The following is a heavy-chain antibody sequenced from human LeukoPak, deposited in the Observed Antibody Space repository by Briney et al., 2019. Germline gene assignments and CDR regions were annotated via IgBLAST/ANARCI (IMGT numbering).Heavy chain of an antibody. CDR1: GFSFSSYS. V-gene: IGHV3-30-3*02. Sequence: PGGSLRLSCTASGFSFSSYSMHWVRQAPGKGLEWVAVISKDGTYTSHADSVKGRFTISRDNAKNSLYLQMNSLRAEDTALYYCAKSSGIVVVPAAPGGAFDIWGQGTMVTVSS. CDR3: AKSSGIVVVPAAPGGAFDI. D-gene: IGHD2-2*01. J-gene: IGHJ3*02. CDR2: ISKDGTYT.